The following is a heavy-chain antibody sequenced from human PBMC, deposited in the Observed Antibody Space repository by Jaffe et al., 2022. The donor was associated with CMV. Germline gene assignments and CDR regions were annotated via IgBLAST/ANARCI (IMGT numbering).Heavy chain of an antibody. CDR1: GFTFSSYW. D-gene: IGHD2-15*01. CDR3: ARVGSYSLEVDV. J-gene: IGHJ6*04. Sequence: EVQLVESGGGLVQPGGSPRLSCAASGFTFSSYWMSWVRQAPGKGLEWVANINQDGSEKYYVDSVKGRFTISRDNAKNSLYLQMNSLRAEDTAVYYCARVGSYSLEVDVWGKGTTVTVSS. CDR2: INQDGSEK. V-gene: IGHV3-7*03.